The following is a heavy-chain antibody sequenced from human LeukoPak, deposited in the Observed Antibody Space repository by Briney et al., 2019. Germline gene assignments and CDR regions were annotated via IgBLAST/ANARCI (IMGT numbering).Heavy chain of an antibody. J-gene: IGHJ6*02. V-gene: IGHV1-69*13. CDR2: IIPIVGTA. CDR1: GGTFISNA. CDR3: ARVEAVAGTWYYYYGMDV. D-gene: IGHD6-19*01. Sequence: ASVKVSCKASGGTFISNAINWVRQAPGQGLEWMGGIIPIVGTANYAQKFQGRVTITADESTSTAYMELSSLRSEDTAVYYCARVEAVAGTWYYYYGMDVWGQGTTVTVSS.